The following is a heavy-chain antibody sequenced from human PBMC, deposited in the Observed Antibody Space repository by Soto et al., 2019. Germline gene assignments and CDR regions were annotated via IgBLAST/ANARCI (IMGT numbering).Heavy chain of an antibody. D-gene: IGHD3-22*01. CDR2: IKKDESDK. Sequence: GVSLRLSCAASGFTFDNYYMGWLRQAPGKGLEWVATIKKDESDKYYVDSVKGRFTISRDNAKNSLYLEMNSLRGEDTAVYYCARLYYFDASVYRPLDFWGQGILVTVSS. V-gene: IGHV3-7*01. CDR1: GFTFDNYY. J-gene: IGHJ4*02. CDR3: ARLYYFDASVYRPLDF.